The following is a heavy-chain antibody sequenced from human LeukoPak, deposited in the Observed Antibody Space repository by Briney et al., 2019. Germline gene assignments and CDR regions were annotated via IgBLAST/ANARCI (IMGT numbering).Heavy chain of an antibody. CDR3: ARETTMVRGVPRIFDY. J-gene: IGHJ4*02. V-gene: IGHV1-69*04. D-gene: IGHD3-10*01. CDR2: IIPILGIA. Sequence: SVKLSCTASAYTFTSYGISRVRQAPAQGLEWMGRIIPILGIANYAQKFQGRVTITADKSTSTAYMELSSLRSEDTAVYYCARETTMVRGVPRIFDYWGQGTLVTVSS. CDR1: AYTFTSYG.